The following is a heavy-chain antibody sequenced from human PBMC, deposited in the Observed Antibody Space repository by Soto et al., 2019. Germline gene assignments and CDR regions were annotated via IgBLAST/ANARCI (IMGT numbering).Heavy chain of an antibody. J-gene: IGHJ4*02. V-gene: IGHV4-31*03. CDR3: ARSLDRRSGPSYFDY. Sequence: QVQLQESGPGLVKPSQTLSLTCTVSGGSISSGGYYWSWIRQHPGKGLEWIGSIYYSGSTYYNPSLKSRVTISVDTSKNQFARKLSSVTAADTAVYYCARSLDRRSGPSYFDYWGQGTLVTVSS. CDR1: GGSISSGGYY. CDR2: IYYSGST. D-gene: IGHD1-1*01.